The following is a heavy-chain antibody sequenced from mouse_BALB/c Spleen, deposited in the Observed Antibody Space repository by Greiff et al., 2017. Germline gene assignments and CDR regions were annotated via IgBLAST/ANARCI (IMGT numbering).Heavy chain of an antibody. CDR2: INPYNDGT. CDR1: GYTFTSYV. CDR3: AREDYYGSSDY. D-gene: IGHD1-1*01. V-gene: IGHV1-14*01. J-gene: IGHJ2*01. Sequence: EVKLMESGPELVKPGASVKMSCKASGYTFTSYVMHWVKQKPGQGLEWIGYINPYNDGTKYNEKFKGKATLTSDKSSSTAYMELSSLTSEDSAVYYCAREDYYGSSDYWGQGTTLTVSS.